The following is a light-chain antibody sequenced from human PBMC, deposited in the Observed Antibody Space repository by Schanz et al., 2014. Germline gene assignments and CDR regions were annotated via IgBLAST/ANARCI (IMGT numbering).Light chain of an antibody. V-gene: IGLV2-14*03. CDR1: SSDVGGYNS. J-gene: IGLJ3*02. CDR2: DVN. Sequence: ATVSGSPGQSITISCTGTSSDVGGYNSFSRYPPPPCPSPPLMIYDVNNRPSGVSNRFSGSKSGNTASLTISGLQAEDEVDYYCSSYTRSSTQVFGGGTKLTVL. CDR3: SSYTRSSTQV.